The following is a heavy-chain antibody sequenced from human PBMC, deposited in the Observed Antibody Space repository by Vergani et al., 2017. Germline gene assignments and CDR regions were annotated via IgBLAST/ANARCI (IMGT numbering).Heavy chain of an antibody. CDR3: ARGQIAAAASWGGSMDV. CDR1: GGSISSGGYY. D-gene: IGHD6-13*01. Sequence: QVQLQQWGAGLLKPSQTLSLTCTVSGGSISSGGYYWSWIRQHPGKGLEWIGYIYYSGSTYYNPSLKSRVTISVDTSKNQSSLKLSAVTAADTAVYYCARGQIAAAASWGGSMDVWGKGTTVTVSS. J-gene: IGHJ6*03. V-gene: IGHV4-31*03. CDR2: IYYSGST.